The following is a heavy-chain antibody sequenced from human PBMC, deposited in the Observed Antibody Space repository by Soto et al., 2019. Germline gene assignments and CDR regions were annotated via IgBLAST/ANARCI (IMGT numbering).Heavy chain of an antibody. CDR3: AKGWDEDSSSNFDY. D-gene: IGHD6-6*01. J-gene: IGHJ4*02. CDR2: ISYDGSNK. V-gene: IGHV3-30*18. Sequence: GGSLRLSCAASGFTFSSYGMHWVRQAPGKGLEWVAVISYDGSNKYYADSVKGRFTISRDNSKNTLYLQMNSLRAEDTAVYYCAKGWDEDSSSNFDYWGQGTLVTVSS. CDR1: GFTFSSYG.